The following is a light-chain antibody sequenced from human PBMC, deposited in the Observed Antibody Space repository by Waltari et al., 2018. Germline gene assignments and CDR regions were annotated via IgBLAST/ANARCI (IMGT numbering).Light chain of an antibody. CDR2: GAS. CDR1: QSVGNN. V-gene: IGKV3-15*01. Sequence: EIEMTQSPATLSVSPGERVTLSCRASQSVGNNLAWDQQRPGQAPRLLIHGASTRATDISDRFSGSGSGTDFTLTISALQSEDLAVYYCHQYNHWPTFTFGQGTKLQIE. CDR3: HQYNHWPTFT. J-gene: IGKJ2*01.